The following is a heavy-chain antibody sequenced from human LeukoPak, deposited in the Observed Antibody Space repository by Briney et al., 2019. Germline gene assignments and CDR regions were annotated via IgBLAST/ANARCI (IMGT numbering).Heavy chain of an antibody. V-gene: IGHV3-23*01. CDR1: GFVFSNYA. Sequence: GGSLRLSCAASGFVFSNYAMSWVRQAPGRGLEWVSTISGRADSTYSADSVRGRFTIHRDSYKNTLSLQMDSLRAEDTAVYYCARSPLIRESYGDKIVKFDYWGQGTLVTVS. D-gene: IGHD4-17*01. CDR2: ISGRADST. J-gene: IGHJ4*02. CDR3: ARSPLIRESYGDKIVKFDY.